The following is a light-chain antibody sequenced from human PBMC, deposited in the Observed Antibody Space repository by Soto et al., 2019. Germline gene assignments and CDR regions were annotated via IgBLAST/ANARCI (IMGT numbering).Light chain of an antibody. J-gene: IGKJ1*01. Sequence: AIRMTQSPYSLSASTGDSGTITCRVSQGISSYLAWYQQKPGKATKLLIYAASTLQSGVPSRFSGSGSGTDYTLTISCLQSEDFETYYCQQYYSYPSGFGQGTTVDIK. CDR3: QQYYSYPSG. V-gene: IGKV1-8*01. CDR2: AAS. CDR1: QGISSY.